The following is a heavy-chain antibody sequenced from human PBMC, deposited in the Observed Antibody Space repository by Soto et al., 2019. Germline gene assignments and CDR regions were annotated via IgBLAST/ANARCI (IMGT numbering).Heavy chain of an antibody. CDR2: IYYSGST. V-gene: IGHV4-59*01. CDR1: GGSISSYY. J-gene: IGHJ4*02. Sequence: QVQLQESGPGLVKPSETLSLTCTVSGGSISSYYWSWIRQPPGKGLEWIGYIYYSGSTNYNPSLKSRVTISVDTSKNQSALKLSSVTAADTAVYYCARSPIFGVVIVWGQGTLVTVSS. CDR3: ARSPIFGVVIV. D-gene: IGHD3-3*01.